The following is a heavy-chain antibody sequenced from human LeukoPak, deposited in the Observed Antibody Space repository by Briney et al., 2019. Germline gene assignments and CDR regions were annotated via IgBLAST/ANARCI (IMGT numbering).Heavy chain of an antibody. CDR2: IYYSGST. Sequence: SETLSLTCTVSGGSISSSSYCWGWIRQPPGKGLEWIGSIYYSGSTYYNPSLKSRVTISVDTSKNQFSLKLSSVTAADTAVYYCARHGAEYFQHWGQGTLVTVSS. V-gene: IGHV4-39*01. J-gene: IGHJ1*01. CDR3: ARHGAEYFQH. CDR1: GGSISSSSYC.